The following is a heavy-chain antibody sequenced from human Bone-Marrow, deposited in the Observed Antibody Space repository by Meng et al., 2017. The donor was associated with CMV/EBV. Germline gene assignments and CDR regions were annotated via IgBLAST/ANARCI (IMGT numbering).Heavy chain of an antibody. CDR3: ARRGVIGSSLYHY. Sequence: SETLSLTCAVYGGSFSGYYWSWIRQPPGKGLEWIGEINHSGSTNYNPSLKSRVTISVDTSKHQFSLKLSSVTAADTAVYYCARRGVIGSSLYHYWGQGTLVTVAS. J-gene: IGHJ4*02. CDR1: GGSFSGYY. CDR2: INHSGST. D-gene: IGHD6-13*01. V-gene: IGHV4-34*01.